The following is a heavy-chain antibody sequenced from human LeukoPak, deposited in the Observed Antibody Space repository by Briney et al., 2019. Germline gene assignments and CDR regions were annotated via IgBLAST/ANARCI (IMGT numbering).Heavy chain of an antibody. Sequence: KPSETLSLTCTVSGGSISSYYWSWIRQPAGKGLEWIGRIYTSGSTNYNPSLKSRVTMSVDTSKNQFSLKLSSVTAADTAVYYCASTYSGYHAGAFDIWGQGTMVTVSS. D-gene: IGHD5-12*01. J-gene: IGHJ3*02. V-gene: IGHV4-4*07. CDR3: ASTYSGYHAGAFDI. CDR2: IYTSGST. CDR1: GGSISSYY.